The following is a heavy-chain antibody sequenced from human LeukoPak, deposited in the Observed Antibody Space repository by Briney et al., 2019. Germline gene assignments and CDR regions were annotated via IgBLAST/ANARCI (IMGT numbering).Heavy chain of an antibody. CDR1: GFTFSDYY. CDR2: ISSSGSTI. Sequence: PGGSLRLSCAASGFTFSDYYMSWIRQAPGKGLEWVSYISSSGSTIYYADSVKGRFTISRDNAKNSLYLQMNSLRAEDTAVYYCAREFSWGSPHYGMDVWGQGTTVTVSS. J-gene: IGHJ6*02. D-gene: IGHD3-10*01. CDR3: AREFSWGSPHYGMDV. V-gene: IGHV3-11*01.